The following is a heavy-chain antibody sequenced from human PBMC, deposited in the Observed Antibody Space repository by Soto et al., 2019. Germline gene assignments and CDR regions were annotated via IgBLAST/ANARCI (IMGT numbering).Heavy chain of an antibody. J-gene: IGHJ5*02. CDR2: IYATGTT. V-gene: IGHV4-4*07. CDR3: VRDGTKTLRDWFDP. CDR1: RASISGFY. Sequence: SENLSLTCTVSRASISGFYCSWIRKSAAKGLEWIGRIYATGTTDYNPSLKSRVMMSVDTSKKQFSLKLRSVTAADTAVYYCVRDGTKTLRDWFDPWGQGISVTVSS. D-gene: IGHD1-1*01.